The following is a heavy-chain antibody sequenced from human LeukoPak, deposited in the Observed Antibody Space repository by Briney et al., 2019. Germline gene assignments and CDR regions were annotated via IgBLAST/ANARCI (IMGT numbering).Heavy chain of an antibody. CDR2: INHSGST. Sequence: SETLSLTCAVYGGSFSGYYWSWIRQPPGKGLEWIGEINHSGSTNYNPSLKSRVTISVDTSKNQFSLKLSSVTAADTAVYYCARGPFSGSPRGYFDYWGQGTLVTVSS. CDR3: ARGPFSGSPRGYFDY. D-gene: IGHD1-1*01. V-gene: IGHV4-34*01. CDR1: GGSFSGYY. J-gene: IGHJ4*02.